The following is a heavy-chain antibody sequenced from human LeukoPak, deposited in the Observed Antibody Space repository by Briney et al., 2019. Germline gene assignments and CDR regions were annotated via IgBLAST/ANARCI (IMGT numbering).Heavy chain of an antibody. D-gene: IGHD3-22*01. CDR1: GGTFSSYA. CDR2: IIPIFGTA. CDR3: ARALDYYDSSGYYVFGY. J-gene: IGHJ4*02. Sequence: ASVKVSCKASGGTFSSYAISWVRQAPGQGLELMGGIIPIFGTATYAQKFQGRVTITSDESTSTAYMELSSLRSEDTAVYYCARALDYYDSSGYYVFGYWGQGTLVTVSS. V-gene: IGHV1-69*01.